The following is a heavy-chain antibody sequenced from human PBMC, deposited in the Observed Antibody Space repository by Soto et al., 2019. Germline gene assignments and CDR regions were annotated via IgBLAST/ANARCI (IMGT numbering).Heavy chain of an antibody. CDR2: ISGSGSTI. D-gene: IGHD3-22*01. J-gene: IGHJ4*02. CDR1: GFTFSSYA. V-gene: IGHV3-23*01. CDR3: AKVFYYYDSSGYYYFDY. Sequence: LRLSCAASGFTFSSYAVSWVRQAPGKGPEWISSISGSGSTIYYADSVKGRFTISRNNSKNTLYLQMSSLRAEDTAVYYCAKVFYYYDSSGYYYFDYWGQGTLVTVSS.